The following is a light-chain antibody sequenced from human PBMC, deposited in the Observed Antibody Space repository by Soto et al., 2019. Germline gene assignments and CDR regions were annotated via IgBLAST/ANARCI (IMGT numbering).Light chain of an antibody. J-gene: IGKJ2*01. Sequence: EVVLTQSPATLSLSPGERATLSCRASQSTNNYLAWYQQKPGQAPRLLIYVASNRATGIPARFSGSGSGTDFTLTISSLEPEDFAVYYCQQRSNWPPVYTFGQGTKLEIK. V-gene: IGKV3-11*01. CDR1: QSTNNY. CDR3: QQRSNWPPVYT. CDR2: VAS.